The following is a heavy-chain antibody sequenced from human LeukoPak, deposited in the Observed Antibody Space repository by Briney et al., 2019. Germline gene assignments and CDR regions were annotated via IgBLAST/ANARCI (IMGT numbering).Heavy chain of an antibody. J-gene: IGHJ4*02. CDR3: ARATPPSYYDSSGPDY. CDR2: IYYSGST. V-gene: IGHV4-39*07. Sequence: SETLSLTCTVSGGSISSSSYYWGWIRQPPGRGLEWIGSIYYSGSTYYNTSLKSRVTISVDTSKNQFSLKLSSVTAADTAVYYCARATPPSYYDSSGPDYWGQGTLVTVSS. CDR1: GGSISSSSYY. D-gene: IGHD3-22*01.